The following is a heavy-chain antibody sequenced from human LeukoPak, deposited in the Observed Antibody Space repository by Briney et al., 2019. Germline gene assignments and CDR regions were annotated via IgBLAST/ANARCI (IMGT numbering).Heavy chain of an antibody. D-gene: IGHD3-10*01. CDR3: EREITVVRGLMGYYHGMDV. CDR1: GFTFSSYE. J-gene: IGHJ6*02. CDR2: ISSSGSTI. V-gene: IGHV3-48*03. Sequence: GGSLRLSCAASGFTFSSYEMNWVRQAPGEGLEWVSYISSSGSTIYYACSVKGRCTISRDTAKNSLYLQVDSLRADDTAVYYCEREITVVRGLMGYYHGMDVWGQGTTVTVSS.